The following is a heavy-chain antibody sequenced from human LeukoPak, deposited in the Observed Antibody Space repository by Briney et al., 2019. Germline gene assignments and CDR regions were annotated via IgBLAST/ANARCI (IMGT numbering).Heavy chain of an antibody. Sequence: GGSLRLSCAASGFTFRNYAMHWVRQAPGKGLEWVATLTYDGSDKDYADSVKGRFTISRDNSKNTLYLQMNGPRAEDTAVYFCARDLAESYLFDYWGQGTLVTVSS. D-gene: IGHD3-10*01. CDR1: GFTFRNYA. CDR2: LTYDGSDK. V-gene: IGHV3-30-3*01. CDR3: ARDLAESYLFDY. J-gene: IGHJ4*02.